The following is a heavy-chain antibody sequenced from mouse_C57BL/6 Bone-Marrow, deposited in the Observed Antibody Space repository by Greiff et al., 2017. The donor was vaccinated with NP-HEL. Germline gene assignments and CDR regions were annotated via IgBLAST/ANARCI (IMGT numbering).Heavy chain of an antibody. CDR3: ARNWGYGSPYYFDY. CDR1: GFSLTSYG. CDR2: IWSGGST. Sequence: VKLVESGPGLVQPSQSLSITCTVSGFSLTSYGVHWVRQSPGKGLEWLGVIWSGGSTDYNAAFISRLSISKDNSKSQVFFKMNSLQADDTAIYYCARNWGYGSPYYFDYWGQGTTLTVSS. J-gene: IGHJ2*01. D-gene: IGHD1-1*01. V-gene: IGHV2-2*01.